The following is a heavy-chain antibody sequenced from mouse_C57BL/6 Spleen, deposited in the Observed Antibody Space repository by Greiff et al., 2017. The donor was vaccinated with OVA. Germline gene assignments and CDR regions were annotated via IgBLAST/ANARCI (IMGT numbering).Heavy chain of an antibody. J-gene: IGHJ1*03. CDR2: ISYDGSN. Sequence: ESGPGLVKPSQSLSLTCSVTGYSITSGYYWNWIRQFPGNKLEWMGYISYDGSNNYNPSLKNRISITRATSKNQFFLKLNSVTTEDTATYYCARPPVHYWYFDVWGTGTTVTVSS. CDR1: GYSITSGYY. V-gene: IGHV3-6*01. CDR3: ARPPVHYWYFDV.